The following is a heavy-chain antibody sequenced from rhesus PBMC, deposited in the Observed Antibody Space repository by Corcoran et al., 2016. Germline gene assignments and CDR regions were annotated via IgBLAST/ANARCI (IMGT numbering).Heavy chain of an antibody. CDR2: VDPVYGKI. J-gene: IGHJ4*01. Sequence: EVQLVQSGAEVKKPGASVKVSCKVAGYTVTELSMHWVRQAPGKGLEWGEVVDPVYGKIIDAEKVQGRGTLTEGTSTDTAYMELSSLIAEDTAVYYCAGNSGSLYYFDYWGQGVLVTVSS. CDR3: AGNSGSLYYFDY. D-gene: IGHD6-25*01. CDR1: GYTVTELS. V-gene: IGHV1-156*01.